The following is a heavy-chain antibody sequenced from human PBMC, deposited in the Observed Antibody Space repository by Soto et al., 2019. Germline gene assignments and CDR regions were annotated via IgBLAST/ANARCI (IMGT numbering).Heavy chain of an antibody. CDR3: AKLRYFDWSSYNWFEY. Sequence: EVQLLESGGGLVQPGGSLRLSCAASGFTFSSYAMTWVRQAPGKGLEWVSGISGSGATTSYADSVKGRFTVSRDNSKTTLYLQMNSLTVEDTAVYYCAKLRYFDWSSYNWFEYWGQGTPVTVSS. J-gene: IGHJ5*01. CDR2: ISGSGATT. D-gene: IGHD3-9*01. CDR1: GFTFSSYA. V-gene: IGHV3-23*01.